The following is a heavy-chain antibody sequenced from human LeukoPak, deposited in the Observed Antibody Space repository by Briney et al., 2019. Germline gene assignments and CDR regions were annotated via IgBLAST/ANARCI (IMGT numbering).Heavy chain of an antibody. CDR3: ARSYSSGGGDFQH. V-gene: IGHV3-21*04. D-gene: IGHD6-19*01. CDR1: GFIFSSNT. CDR2: ISSSSSYI. J-gene: IGHJ1*01. Sequence: PGGSLRLSCAASGFIFSSNTMNWVRQAPGKGLEWVSSISSSSSYIYYADSVKGRFTISRDNAKNSLYLQMNSLRAEDTAVYYCARSYSSGGGDFQHWGQGTLVTVSS.